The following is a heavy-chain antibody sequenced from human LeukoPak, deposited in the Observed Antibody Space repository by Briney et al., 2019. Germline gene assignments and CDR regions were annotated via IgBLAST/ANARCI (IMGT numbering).Heavy chain of an antibody. J-gene: IGHJ4*02. V-gene: IGHV4-59*01. D-gene: IGHD3-16*01. Sequence: SETLSLTCTVSGGSISSYDWSWIRQPPGKGLEWIGNIYYSGNSNYNPSLKSRVTMSLDTSKNQFSLNLNSVTAADTAVYYCARAVITFGAAVAKGFDCWGQGTLVTVSS. CDR2: IYYSGNS. CDR1: GGSISSYD. CDR3: ARAVITFGAAVAKGFDC.